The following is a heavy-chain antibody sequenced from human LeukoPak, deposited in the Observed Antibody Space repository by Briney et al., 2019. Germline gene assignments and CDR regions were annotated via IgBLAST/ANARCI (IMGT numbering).Heavy chain of an antibody. CDR3: ARDPPRSTSSKAPFDY. V-gene: IGHV1-69*05. Sequence: SVKVSCKASGGTFSSYAISWVRQAPGQGLEWMGGIIPIFGTANYAQKFQGRVTMTRDTSISTAYMELSRLRSDDTAVYYCARDPPRSTSSKAPFDYWGQGTLVTVSS. J-gene: IGHJ4*02. CDR1: GGTFSSYA. CDR2: IIPIFGTA. D-gene: IGHD2-2*01.